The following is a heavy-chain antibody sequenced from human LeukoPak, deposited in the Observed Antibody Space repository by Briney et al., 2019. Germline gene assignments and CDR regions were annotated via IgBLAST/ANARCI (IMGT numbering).Heavy chain of an antibody. J-gene: IGHJ4*02. CDR3: ARLVTMIVGRFDY. CDR2: INPNSGGT. V-gene: IGHV1-2*02. CDR1: GYTFSGYY. D-gene: IGHD3-22*01. Sequence: ASVKVSCKASGYTFSGYYMHWVRQAPGQGLEGMGWINPNSGGTNYAQKFQGRVTMTRDTSISTAYMELSRLRSDDTAVYYCARLVTMIVGRFDYWGQGTLVTVSS.